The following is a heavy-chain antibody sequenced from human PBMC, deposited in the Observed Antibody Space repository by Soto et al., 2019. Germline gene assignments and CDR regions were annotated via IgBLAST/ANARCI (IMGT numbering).Heavy chain of an antibody. V-gene: IGHV4-34*01. CDR2: INHSGST. D-gene: IGHD2-8*01. CDR3: ARARYCTNGVCYRNYYYYYMDV. Sequence: SETLSLTSAVYGGSFSGYYGSWIRQPPGKGLEWIGEINHSGSTNYNPSLKSRVTISVDTSKNQFSLKLSSVTAADTAVYYCARARYCTNGVCYRNYYYYYMDVWGKGTTVTVSS. CDR1: GGSFSGYY. J-gene: IGHJ6*03.